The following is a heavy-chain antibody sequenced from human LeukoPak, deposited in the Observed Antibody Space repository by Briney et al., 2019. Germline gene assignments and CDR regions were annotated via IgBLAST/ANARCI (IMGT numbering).Heavy chain of an antibody. CDR1: GGSFSGYY. J-gene: IGHJ6*03. CDR3: ARASYCSGGSCSYYYYYMDV. CDR2: INHSGST. V-gene: IGHV4-34*01. Sequence: PSETLSITCAVYGGSFSGYYWSWIRQPPGKGLEWIGEINHSGSTNYNPSLKSRVTISVDTSKNQFSLKLSSVTAADTAVYYCARASYCSGGSCSYYYYYMDVWGKGTTVTVSS. D-gene: IGHD2-15*01.